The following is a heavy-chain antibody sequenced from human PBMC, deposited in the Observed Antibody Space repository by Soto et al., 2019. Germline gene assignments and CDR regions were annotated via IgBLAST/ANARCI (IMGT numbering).Heavy chain of an antibody. J-gene: IGHJ4*02. V-gene: IGHV3-23*01. CDR2: ISGSGGTT. CDR3: AKGSSSWYFFDY. CDR1: GFTFGSYA. D-gene: IGHD6-13*01. Sequence: GSLRLSCAASGFTFGSYAMRWVRQDPGKGLEWVSAISGSGGTTYYADSVKGRFTISRDNSKNTLYLQMNSLRAEDTAVYYCAKGSSSWYFFDYWGQGTLVTVSS.